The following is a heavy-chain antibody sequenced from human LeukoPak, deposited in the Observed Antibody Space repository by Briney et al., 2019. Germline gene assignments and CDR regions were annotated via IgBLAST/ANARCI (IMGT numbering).Heavy chain of an antibody. D-gene: IGHD6-19*01. J-gene: IGHJ4*02. Sequence: QPGGSLRLSCAASGFAVRSNCMAWVRQAPGKGLEWVSVIYSDASTFYADSVKGRFTISGHNSQNTLYLQMNSLRAEDTALYYCARVGAGPAGGDYWGQGTLVTVSS. CDR1: GFAVRSNC. CDR2: IYSDAST. CDR3: ARVGAGPAGGDY. V-gene: IGHV3-53*04.